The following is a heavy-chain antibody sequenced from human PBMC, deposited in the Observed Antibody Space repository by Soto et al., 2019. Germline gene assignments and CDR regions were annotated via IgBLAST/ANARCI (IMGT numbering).Heavy chain of an antibody. V-gene: IGHV4-39*01. CDR3: ARHHDS. CDR2: IYYSGIT. Sequence: SETLSLTCTVSGESISNSDDYWGWIRQPPGKGLEWIANIYYSGITYYNPSLKSRVTISVDTSKNQFSLKLSSVTAADTAVYYCARHHDSWGQGTLVTVSS. CDR1: GESISNSDDY. J-gene: IGHJ4*02.